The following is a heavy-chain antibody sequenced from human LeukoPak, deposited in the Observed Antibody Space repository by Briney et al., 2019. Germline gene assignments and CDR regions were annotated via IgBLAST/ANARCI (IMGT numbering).Heavy chain of an antibody. D-gene: IGHD5-12*01. CDR3: ARVSRRDGYNYGSLDWFDP. CDR2: ISASDVST. J-gene: IGHJ5*02. V-gene: IGHV3-23*01. CDR1: GFTFSNYA. Sequence: PGGSLRLSCAASGFTFSNYAMSWVRQAPGKGLEWVSGISASDVSTYYADSVKGRFTISRDNSKNSLYLQMSSLRVEDTAVYYCARVSRRDGYNYGSLDWFDPWGQGTLVTVSS.